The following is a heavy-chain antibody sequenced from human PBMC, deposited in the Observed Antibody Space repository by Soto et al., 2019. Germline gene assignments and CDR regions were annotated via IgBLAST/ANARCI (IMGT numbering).Heavy chain of an antibody. Sequence: PGGSLRLSCAASGFTITSSAMSWVRQAPGKGLEWVSTTGISGRTTYYADSVKGRFTVSRDDSKSTLDLQMSSLRAEDTAVYYCATVHNTSRSFDYWGQGTPVTVSS. CDR3: ATVHNTSRSFDY. CDR1: GFTITSSA. CDR2: TGISGRTT. D-gene: IGHD1-20*01. J-gene: IGHJ4*02. V-gene: IGHV3-23*01.